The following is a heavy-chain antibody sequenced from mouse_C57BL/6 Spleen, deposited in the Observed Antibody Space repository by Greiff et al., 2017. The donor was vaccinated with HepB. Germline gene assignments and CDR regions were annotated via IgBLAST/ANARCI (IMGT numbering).Heavy chain of an antibody. CDR3: ARRWDYDDPFFAY. Sequence: EVQLQQSGPELVKPGASVKISCKASGYTFTDYYMNWVKQSHGKSLEWIGDINPNNGGTSYNQKFKGKATLTVDKSSSTAYMELRSLTSEDSAVYYCARRWDYDDPFFAYWGQGTLVTVSA. CDR1: GYTFTDYY. J-gene: IGHJ3*01. D-gene: IGHD2-4*01. CDR2: INPNNGGT. V-gene: IGHV1-26*01.